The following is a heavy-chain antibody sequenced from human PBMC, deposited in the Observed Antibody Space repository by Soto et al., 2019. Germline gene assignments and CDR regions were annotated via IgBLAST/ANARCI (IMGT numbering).Heavy chain of an antibody. J-gene: IGHJ3*02. CDR3: AKDSRVKIVSAFDI. Sequence: GGSLRLSCAASGFTFSSYGMHWVRQAPGKGLEWVAVISYDGSNKYYADSVKGRFTISRDNSKNTLYLQMNSLRAEDTAVYYCAKDSRVKIVSAFDIWGQGTMVTVSS. D-gene: IGHD1-26*01. CDR2: ISYDGSNK. CDR1: GFTFSSYG. V-gene: IGHV3-30*18.